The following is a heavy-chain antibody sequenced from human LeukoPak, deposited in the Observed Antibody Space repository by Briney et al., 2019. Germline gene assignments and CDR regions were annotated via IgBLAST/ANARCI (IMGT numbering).Heavy chain of an antibody. V-gene: IGHV3-23*01. Sequence: GGSLRLSCAASGFSFSDHYMDWVRQAPGKGLEWVSAISGSGGSTYYADSVKGRFTISRDNSKNTLYLQMNSLRAEDTAVYYCAKDRGGPADAFDIWGQGTMVTVSS. CDR3: AKDRGGPADAFDI. J-gene: IGHJ3*02. CDR2: ISGSGGST. CDR1: GFSFSDHY. D-gene: IGHD3-10*01.